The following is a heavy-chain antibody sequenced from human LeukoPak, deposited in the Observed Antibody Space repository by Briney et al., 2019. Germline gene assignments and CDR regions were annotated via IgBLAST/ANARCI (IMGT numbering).Heavy chain of an antibody. V-gene: IGHV4-30-2*01. D-gene: IGHD3-3*01. CDR2: IYHSGST. Sequence: SQTLSLTCAVSGVSISSGGHSWSWIRQPPGKGLEWIGYIYHSGSTYYNPSLKSRVTISVDRSKNQFSLKLSSVTAADTAVYYCASGDFWSAIDYWGQGTLVTVSS. CDR3: ASGDFWSAIDY. CDR1: GVSISSGGHS. J-gene: IGHJ4*02.